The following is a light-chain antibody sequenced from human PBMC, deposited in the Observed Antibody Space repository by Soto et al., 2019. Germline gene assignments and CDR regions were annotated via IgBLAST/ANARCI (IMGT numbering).Light chain of an antibody. V-gene: IGKV3-11*01. Sequence: EIVLTQSPATLSLSPGQRATLSCRASQSVSTFIAWYQQRPGQAPRLLIYDASNRATGTPARFSGSGSGTDFTLTISSLEPEDFAVYYCQQRSTWPLTFGGGTKVDIK. CDR1: QSVSTF. CDR2: DAS. J-gene: IGKJ4*01. CDR3: QQRSTWPLT.